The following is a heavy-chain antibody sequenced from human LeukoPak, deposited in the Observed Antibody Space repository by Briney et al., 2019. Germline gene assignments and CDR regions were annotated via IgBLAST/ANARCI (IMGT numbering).Heavy chain of an antibody. CDR1: GFTFSYYG. V-gene: IGHV3-33*01. J-gene: IGHJ5*02. D-gene: IGHD3-22*01. CDR2: IWHDGGKR. Sequence: GGYLRLSCAASGFTFSYYGMQWVRQAPGKGLEWVALIWHDGGKRYYADSVKGRFTISRDNSKNTLYLQMTTLRAEDTAVYYCARDADTSEFFSWLDLWGQGTLVTVSS. CDR3: ARDADTSEFFSWLDL.